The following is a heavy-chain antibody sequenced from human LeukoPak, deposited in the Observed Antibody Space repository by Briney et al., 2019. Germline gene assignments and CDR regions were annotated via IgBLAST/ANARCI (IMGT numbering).Heavy chain of an antibody. CDR1: GFTFSSYE. CDR3: ARGYYYGSGSYLDY. Sequence: GGSLRLSCAASGFTFSSYEMNWVRQAPGKGLEWVSSINILSNYIYYADSVKGRFTISRDNAKNSLYLQMNSLRAEDTAVYYCARGYYYGSGSYLDYWGQGTLVTVSS. CDR2: INILSNYI. D-gene: IGHD3-10*01. J-gene: IGHJ4*02. V-gene: IGHV3-21*01.